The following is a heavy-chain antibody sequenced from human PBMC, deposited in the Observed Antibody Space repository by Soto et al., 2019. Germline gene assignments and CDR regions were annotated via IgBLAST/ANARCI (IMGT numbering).Heavy chain of an antibody. J-gene: IGHJ5*02. CDR2: IIPIFGTA. CDR3: ARDQITIFRVVPNSFDP. Sequence: SVKVSCKASGGTFSSYAISWVRQAPGQGLEWMGGIIPIFGTANYSQKFQGRVTITADASTSTAYMELSSLRSEDTAVYYCARDQITIFRVVPNSFDPWGQGPLLTVSS. D-gene: IGHD3-3*01. V-gene: IGHV1-69*13. CDR1: GGTFSSYA.